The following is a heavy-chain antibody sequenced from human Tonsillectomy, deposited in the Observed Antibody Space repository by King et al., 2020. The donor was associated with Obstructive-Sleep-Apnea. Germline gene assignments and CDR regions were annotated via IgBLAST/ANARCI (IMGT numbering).Heavy chain of an antibody. CDR1: GGSISSGDYY. CDR3: ARASWSKISHDY. CDR2: IYYSGSS. J-gene: IGHJ4*02. D-gene: IGHD2-15*01. Sequence: VQLQESGPGLVKPSQTLSLTCTVSGGSISSGDYYWSWIRQPPGKGLEWIGYIYYSGSSYYNPSLKSRVTISVDPSKNQFSLKLSSVTAADTAVYYCARASWSKISHDYWGQGTLVTVSS. V-gene: IGHV4-30-4*01.